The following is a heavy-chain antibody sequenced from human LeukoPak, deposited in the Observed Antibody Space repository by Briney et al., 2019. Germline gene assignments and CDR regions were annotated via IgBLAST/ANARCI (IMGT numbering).Heavy chain of an antibody. CDR1: GFTFSDYY. V-gene: IGHV3-11*04. J-gene: IGHJ4*02. CDR2: ISGSGNTV. CDR3: VGGSGSYRNDY. Sequence: GGSLRLSCAVSGFTFSDYYMSWIRQAPGKGLEWVSYISGSGNTVYYADSVRGRFTVSRDNAKNSLYLQMNSLRADDTAVFYCVGGSGSYRNDYWGQGTLVTVSS. D-gene: IGHD1-26*01.